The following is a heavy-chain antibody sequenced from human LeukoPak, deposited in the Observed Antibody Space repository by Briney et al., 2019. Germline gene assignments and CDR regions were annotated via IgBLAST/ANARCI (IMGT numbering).Heavy chain of an antibody. D-gene: IGHD3-3*01. V-gene: IGHV4-39*01. CDR2: VFYSGDT. J-gene: IGHJ6*03. Sequence: PSETLSLTCGVSGGSINTNTFFWGWIRQPPGKGLEWIGNVFYSGDTMYNPSLKSRVTMSFDTSKSQFSLSLSSVTAADTAMYWCVRQSRIFGVARPGYMDVWGKGIMVSVSS. CDR3: VRQSRIFGVARPGYMDV. CDR1: GGSINTNTFF.